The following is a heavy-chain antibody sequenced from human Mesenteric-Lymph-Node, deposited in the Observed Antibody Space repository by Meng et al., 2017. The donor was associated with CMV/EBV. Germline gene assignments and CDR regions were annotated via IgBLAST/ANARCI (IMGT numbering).Heavy chain of an antibody. D-gene: IGHD2-2*01. CDR2: INPSGGST. J-gene: IGHJ6*02. Sequence: ASVKVSCKASGYTFTSYYMHWVRQAPGQGLEWMGIINPSGGSTSYAQKFQGRVTMTRDTSTSTVYMELSGLRSEDTAVYYCARGRYCSSASCSAYYYYYGMEVWGQGTTVTVSS. V-gene: IGHV1-46*01. CDR1: GYTFTSYY. CDR3: ARGRYCSSASCSAYYYYYGMEV.